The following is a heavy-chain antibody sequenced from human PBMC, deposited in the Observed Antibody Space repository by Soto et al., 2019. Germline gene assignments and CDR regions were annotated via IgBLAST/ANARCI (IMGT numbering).Heavy chain of an antibody. D-gene: IGHD3-10*01. CDR3: ASFSGSFAV. J-gene: IGHJ4*02. Sequence: PSETRSLTCAVSGYSISSGYYWGWIRQPPGKGLEWIGSIYHSGSTYYNPSLKSRVTISVDTSKNQFSLKLSSVTAADTAVYYCASFSGSFAVWGQGTLGTAPQ. V-gene: IGHV4-38-2*01. CDR2: IYHSGST. CDR1: GYSISSGYY.